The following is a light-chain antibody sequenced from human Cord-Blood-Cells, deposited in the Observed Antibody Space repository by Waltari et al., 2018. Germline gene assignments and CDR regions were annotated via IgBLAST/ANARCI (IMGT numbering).Light chain of an antibody. CDR3: SSYTSSSTWV. CDR1: SSDVGSYKR. Sequence: QSALTQPPSVSGSPGQSVTISCTGTSSDVGSYKRFSWYQHPPGTAPKLMIYEVSNRPSGVPDRFSGSKSGNTASLTISGLQAEDEADYYCSSYTSSSTWVFGGGTKLTVL. J-gene: IGLJ3*02. V-gene: IGLV2-18*02. CDR2: EVS.